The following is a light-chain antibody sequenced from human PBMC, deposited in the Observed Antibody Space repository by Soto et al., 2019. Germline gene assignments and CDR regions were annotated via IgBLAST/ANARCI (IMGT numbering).Light chain of an antibody. Sequence: QSVLTQPPSASGTPGQRVTISCSGRNSNIGSNYVYWYQKVPGTAPKLLIYTNDQRPSGVPDRFSGSKSATSASLAIGGLRSEDEADYYCAAWDDSLSGWVFGGGTKLTVL. V-gene: IGLV1-47*01. CDR1: NSNIGSNY. J-gene: IGLJ3*02. CDR3: AAWDDSLSGWV. CDR2: TND.